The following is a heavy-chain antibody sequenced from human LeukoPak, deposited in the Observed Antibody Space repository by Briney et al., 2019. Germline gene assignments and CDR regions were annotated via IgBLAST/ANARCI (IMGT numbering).Heavy chain of an antibody. CDR2: IWYDGSNK. CDR1: GFAFSNYV. V-gene: IGHV3-33*01. CDR3: AGTSEATYYSLSSGHYLGAFDI. Sequence: PGGSLRLSCAASGFAFSNYVMHWVRQTPGKGLEWVAVIWYDGSNKYYADSVKGRFTISRDNSKNTLYLQMNSRRAEDTAVFYCAGTSEATYYSLSSGHYLGAFDIWGQGTMVTVSS. J-gene: IGHJ3*02. D-gene: IGHD3-22*01.